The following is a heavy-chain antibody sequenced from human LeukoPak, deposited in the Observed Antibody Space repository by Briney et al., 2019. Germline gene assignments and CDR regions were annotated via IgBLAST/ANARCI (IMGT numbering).Heavy chain of an antibody. CDR3: ARVGIAVAYNWFDP. CDR2: IIPILGIA. V-gene: IGHV1-69*04. J-gene: IGHJ5*02. Sequence: SVKVSCKASGGTFSSYAISWVRQAPGQGLEWMGRIIPILGIANYAQKFQGRVTITADKSTSTAYMELSSLRSGDTAVYYCARVGIAVAYNWFDPWGQGTLVTVSS. D-gene: IGHD6-19*01. CDR1: GGTFSSYA.